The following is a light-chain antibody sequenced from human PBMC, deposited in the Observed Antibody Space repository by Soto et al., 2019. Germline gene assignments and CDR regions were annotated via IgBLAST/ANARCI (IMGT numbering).Light chain of an antibody. Sequence: EIVLTQSPAALSLSPGERATLSCRASQSVSNYLAWSQQRPGRAPRLLIYDASHRATGIPARFSGSVSGTDFTLTINSRGPEDLAFYYCQQRGDRPRTFGRRTKLEIK. V-gene: IGKV3-11*01. CDR2: DAS. CDR1: QSVSNY. J-gene: IGKJ2*01. CDR3: QQRGDRPRT.